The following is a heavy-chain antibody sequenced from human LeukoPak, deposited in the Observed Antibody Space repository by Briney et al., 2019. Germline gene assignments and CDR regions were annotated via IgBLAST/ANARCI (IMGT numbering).Heavy chain of an antibody. Sequence: AGGSLRLSCAASGFTFSFYGMYWVRQAPGKGLEWVAFIRYDGSNKYYTDPVKGRFTISRDNSKNTLYLQMNSLRDEDTPVYYCAKSRGYCSSTSCFRPFDYWGQGTLVTVSS. CDR3: AKSRGYCSSTSCFRPFDY. CDR2: IRYDGSNK. CDR1: GFTFSFYG. D-gene: IGHD2-2*01. V-gene: IGHV3-30*02. J-gene: IGHJ4*02.